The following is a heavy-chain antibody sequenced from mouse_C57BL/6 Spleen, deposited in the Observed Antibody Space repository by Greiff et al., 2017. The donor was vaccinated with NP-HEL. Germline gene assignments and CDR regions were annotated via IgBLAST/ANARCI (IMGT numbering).Heavy chain of an antibody. D-gene: IGHD1-1*01. CDR1: GYTFPDYE. J-gene: IGHJ4*01. V-gene: IGHV1-15*01. CDR3: TGGYGSSPYAMDY. CDR2: IDPETGGT. Sequence: QVQLQQSGAELVRPGASVTLSCKASGYTFPDYEMHWVKQTPVHGLEWIGAIDPETGGTASNQKFKGKAILTADKSSSTAYMELRSLTSEDSAVYYCTGGYGSSPYAMDYWGQGTSVTVSS.